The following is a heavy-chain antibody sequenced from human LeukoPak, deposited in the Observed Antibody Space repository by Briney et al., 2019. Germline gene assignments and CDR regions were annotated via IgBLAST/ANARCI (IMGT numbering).Heavy chain of an antibody. V-gene: IGHV4-59*12. Sequence: SGPTLVKPSETLSLTCTVSGGSISSYYWSWIRQPPGKGLEWIGYIYYSGSTNYNPSLKSRVTKSVDTSKNQFSLKLSSVTAADTAVYYCARGRGGSGSYPNWFDPWGQGTLVTVSS. CDR1: GGSISSYY. D-gene: IGHD3-10*01. CDR3: ARGRGGSGSYPNWFDP. J-gene: IGHJ5*02. CDR2: IYYSGST.